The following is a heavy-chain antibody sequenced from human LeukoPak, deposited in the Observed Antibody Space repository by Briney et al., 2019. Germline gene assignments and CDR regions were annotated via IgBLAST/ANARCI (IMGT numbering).Heavy chain of an antibody. CDR3: ARGGYYDSSGYDARYAAKYFDY. Sequence: SETLSLTCAVYGVSFSGYYWSWIRQPPGKGLEWIGEINHSGSTNYNPSLKSRVTISVDTSKNQFSLKLSSVTAADTAVYYCARGGYYDSSGYDARYAAKYFDYWGQGTLVTVSS. CDR1: GVSFSGYY. V-gene: IGHV4-34*01. D-gene: IGHD3-22*01. J-gene: IGHJ4*02. CDR2: INHSGST.